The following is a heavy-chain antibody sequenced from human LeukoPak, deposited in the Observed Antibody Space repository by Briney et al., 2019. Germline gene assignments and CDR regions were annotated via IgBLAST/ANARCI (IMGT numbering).Heavy chain of an antibody. V-gene: IGHV3-21*01. CDR2: ISSRSSYI. J-gene: IGHJ4*02. CDR3: ARDYDSRGYHDY. CDR1: GFTFSSYS. Sequence: GGSLRLSCAASGFTFSSYSMNWVRQAPGKGLEWVSSISSRSSYIYYADSVKGRFTISRDNAKNSLYLQMNSLRAEDTAVYYCARDYDSRGYHDYRGQGNLGTVSS. D-gene: IGHD3-22*01.